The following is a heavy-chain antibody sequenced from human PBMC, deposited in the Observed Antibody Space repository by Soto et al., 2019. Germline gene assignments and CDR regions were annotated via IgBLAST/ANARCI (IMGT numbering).Heavy chain of an antibody. J-gene: IGHJ4*02. Sequence: GESLKISCKGSGYSFTSYWIAWVRQMPGKGLEWMGIIYPGDSDTTYSPSFQGQVTISADKSINTAYLQWSSLKASDTAMYYCARRDITNWYYFDYWGQGALVTVSS. V-gene: IGHV5-51*01. CDR2: IYPGDSDT. D-gene: IGHD1-1*01. CDR3: ARRDITNWYYFDY. CDR1: GYSFTSYW.